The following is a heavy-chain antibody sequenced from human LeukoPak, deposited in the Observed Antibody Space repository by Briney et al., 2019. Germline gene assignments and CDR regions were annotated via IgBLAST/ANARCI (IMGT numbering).Heavy chain of an antibody. CDR2: IYSGGST. J-gene: IGHJ4*02. V-gene: IGHV3-66*01. Sequence: GGSLRLSCAASGFTFSSYEMNWVRQAPGKGLEWVSVIYSGGSTYYADSVKGRFTISRDNSKNTLYLQMNSLRAEDTAVYYCAGKRDILTGYYTHFDYWGQGTLVTVSS. D-gene: IGHD3-9*01. CDR3: AGKRDILTGYYTHFDY. CDR1: GFTFSSYE.